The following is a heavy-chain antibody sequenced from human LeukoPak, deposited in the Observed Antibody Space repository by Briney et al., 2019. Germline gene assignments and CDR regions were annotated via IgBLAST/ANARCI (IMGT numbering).Heavy chain of an antibody. J-gene: IGHJ6*02. CDR2: IRTTAEGMQV. Sequence: GGSLRLSCTASAFPFSNYPMNWARQAPGKGLEWISNIRTTAEGMQVQYAASVKGRFTISRDDAKNSLYLQMNGLRDEDTALYHCARDELGQLLWFGELPPHYYYGMDVWGQGTTVTVSS. CDR3: ARDELGQLLWFGELPPHYYYGMDV. CDR1: AFPFSNYP. V-gene: IGHV3-48*02. D-gene: IGHD3-10*01.